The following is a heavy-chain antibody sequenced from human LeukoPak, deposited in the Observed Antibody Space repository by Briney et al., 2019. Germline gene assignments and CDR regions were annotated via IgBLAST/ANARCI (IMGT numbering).Heavy chain of an antibody. V-gene: IGHV3-23*01. CDR2: ITNGGGNT. D-gene: IGHD3-22*01. J-gene: IGHJ4*02. CDR3: AKGATSAYFPPLDS. CDR1: GFTFSNYA. Sequence: GGSLRLSCGASGFTFSNYAISWVRQAPGKGLEWVSGITNGGGNTNYADSVKVRFTISRDNAKNTLYLQMDSLRAEDTAIYYCAKGATSAYFPPLDSWGQGTLVTVSS.